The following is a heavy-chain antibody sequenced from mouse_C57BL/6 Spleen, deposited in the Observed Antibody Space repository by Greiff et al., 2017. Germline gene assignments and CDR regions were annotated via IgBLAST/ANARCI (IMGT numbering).Heavy chain of an antibody. Sequence: QVQLQQPGAELVRPGTSVKLSCKASGYTFTSYWMHWVKQRPGQGLEWIGVIDPSDSYTNYNQKFKGKATLTVDTSSSTAYMQLSSLTSEDSAVYYCARWSNYGGVPYWGQGTLVTVSA. D-gene: IGHD2-5*01. CDR2: IDPSDSYT. CDR3: ARWSNYGGVPY. J-gene: IGHJ3*01. V-gene: IGHV1-59*01. CDR1: GYTFTSYW.